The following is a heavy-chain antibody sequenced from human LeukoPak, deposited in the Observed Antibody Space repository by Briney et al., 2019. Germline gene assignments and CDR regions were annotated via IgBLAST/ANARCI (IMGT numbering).Heavy chain of an antibody. CDR3: ATTALGFHDRKFDY. CDR1: GVSVNSGSYY. V-gene: IGHV4-61*01. Sequence: SETLSLTCTVSGVSVNSGSYYWSWIRQPPGKGLEWIGYIYYSGSTNYNPSLKSRVTISVDTSKNQFSLNQFSLKLSSVTPADTAVYYCATTALGFHDRKFDYWGQGTLVTVSS. J-gene: IGHJ4*02. CDR2: IYYSGST. D-gene: IGHD3-22*01.